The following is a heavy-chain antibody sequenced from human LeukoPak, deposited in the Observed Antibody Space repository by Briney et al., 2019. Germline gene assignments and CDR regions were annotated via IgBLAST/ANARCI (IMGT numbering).Heavy chain of an antibody. Sequence: GGSLRLSCAASGFTFSSYSMNWVRQAPGKGLAWVSYISSSSSTIYNAVSVKGRFTISRDNAKNSLYLQMNSLRAEDTAVYYCARGGPSYGDYSFDYWGQGTLVTVSS. CDR3: ARGGPSYGDYSFDY. CDR2: ISSSSSTI. J-gene: IGHJ4*02. CDR1: GFTFSSYS. V-gene: IGHV3-48*01. D-gene: IGHD4-17*01.